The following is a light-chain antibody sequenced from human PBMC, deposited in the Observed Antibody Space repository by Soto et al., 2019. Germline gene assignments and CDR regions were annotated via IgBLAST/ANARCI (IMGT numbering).Light chain of an antibody. CDR3: SSYTNSSSLGV. CDR1: SSDVGGYYH. V-gene: IGLV2-14*01. CDR2: EVS. Sequence: QSALTQPASVSVSPGQSITISCTGTSSDVGGYYHVSWYQQHPGKAPKLMIYEVSNRPSGVSNRFSGSKSGNTASLTISGLQAEDEADYYCSSYTNSSSLGVFGGGTKVTVL. J-gene: IGLJ3*02.